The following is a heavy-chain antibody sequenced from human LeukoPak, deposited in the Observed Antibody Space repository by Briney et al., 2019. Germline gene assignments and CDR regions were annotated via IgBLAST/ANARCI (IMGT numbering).Heavy chain of an antibody. Sequence: SETLSLTCSVSGDSIRSFFWSWIRQPPGKGLEWIGYIYYTGSTNYNPSLKSRVTISVDASKNQFSLQLSSVTAADTAVYYCARGPYYDFWSGYPYFDYWGQGTLVTVSS. D-gene: IGHD3-3*01. V-gene: IGHV4-59*08. CDR2: IYYTGST. J-gene: IGHJ4*02. CDR1: GDSIRSFF. CDR3: ARGPYYDFWSGYPYFDY.